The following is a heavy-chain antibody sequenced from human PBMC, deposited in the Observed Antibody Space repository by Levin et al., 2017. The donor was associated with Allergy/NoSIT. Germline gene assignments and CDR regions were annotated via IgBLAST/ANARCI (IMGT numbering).Heavy chain of an antibody. CDR1: GFTFSSYA. V-gene: IGHV3-30-3*01. CDR3: ARADTAMAAYGYFDL. D-gene: IGHD5-18*01. Sequence: GESLKISCAASGFTFSSYAMHWVRQAPGKGLEWVAVISYDGSNKYYADSVKGRFTISRDNSKNTLYLQMNSLRAEDTAVYYCARADTAMAAYGYFDLWGRGTLVTVSS. CDR2: ISYDGSNK. J-gene: IGHJ2*01.